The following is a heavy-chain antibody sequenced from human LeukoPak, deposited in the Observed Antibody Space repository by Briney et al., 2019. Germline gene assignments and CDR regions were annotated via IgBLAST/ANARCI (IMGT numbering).Heavy chain of an antibody. CDR2: IKSKTDGGTT. V-gene: IGHV3-15*01. D-gene: IGHD4-17*01. J-gene: IGHJ4*02. CDR3: TTLEHDYGDFPAGVVVDY. CDR1: GVTFSNAW. Sequence: GGSLRLSCAASGVTFSNAWMSWVRHGPGKGLGWVGRIKSKTDGGTTDYAAPVKGRFTISRDDSKNTLYLQMNSLKPEDTDVYYCTTLEHDYGDFPAGVVVDYWGQGTLVAVPS.